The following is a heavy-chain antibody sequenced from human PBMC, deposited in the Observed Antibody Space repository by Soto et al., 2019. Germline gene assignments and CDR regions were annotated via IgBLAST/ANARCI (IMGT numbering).Heavy chain of an antibody. D-gene: IGHD2-2*01. CDR1: GYTFTSYY. J-gene: IGHJ5*02. CDR2: INPSGGST. V-gene: IGHV1-46*03. Sequence: ASVKVSCKASGYTFTSYYIHWVRQAPGQGLEWMGIINPSGGSTSYAQKFQGRVTMTRDTSTSTVYMELSSLRSEDTAVYYCARGVDMVVVPAARPNWFDPWGQGTLVTAPQ. CDR3: ARGVDMVVVPAARPNWFDP.